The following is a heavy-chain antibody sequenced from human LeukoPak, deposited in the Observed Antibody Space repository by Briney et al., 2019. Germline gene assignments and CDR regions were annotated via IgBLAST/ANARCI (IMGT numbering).Heavy chain of an antibody. Sequence: GGSLRLSCAASGFPFSSHWLNWVRQAPGKGLEWVSSISSSSSYIYYADSVKGRFTISRDNAKNSLYLQMNSLRAEDTAVYYCARDSGPYGGKSRYYYMDVWGKGTTVTVSS. CDR1: GFPFSSHW. CDR3: ARDSGPYGGKSRYYYMDV. CDR2: ISSSSSYI. J-gene: IGHJ6*03. V-gene: IGHV3-21*01. D-gene: IGHD4-23*01.